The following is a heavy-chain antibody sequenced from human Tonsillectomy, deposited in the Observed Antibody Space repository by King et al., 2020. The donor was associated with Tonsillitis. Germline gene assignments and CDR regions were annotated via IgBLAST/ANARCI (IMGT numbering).Heavy chain of an antibody. J-gene: IGHJ4*02. CDR3: ARGHRPGGITMVRGVSHFDY. V-gene: IGHV4-34*01. D-gene: IGHD3-10*01. Sequence: VQLPQWGAGLLKPSETLSLTCAVYGGSFSGYYWSWIRQPPGKGLEWIGEINHSGSTNYNPSLKSRVTVSVDTSKNQFSLELSSVTAADTAVYYCARGHRPGGITMVRGVSHFDYWGQGTLVTVSS. CDR2: INHSGST. CDR1: GGSFSGYY.